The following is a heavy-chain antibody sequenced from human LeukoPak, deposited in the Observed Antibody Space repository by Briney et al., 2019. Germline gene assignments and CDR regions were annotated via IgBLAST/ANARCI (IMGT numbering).Heavy chain of an antibody. CDR3: ARDMGTGWYDLDY. CDR1: GFTFSDYY. Sequence: GGSLRLSCAASGFTFSDYYMSWIRQAPGKGLEWVSYISSSGSTIYYADSVKGRFTISRDNAKNSLYLQMNSLRDEDTAVYYCARDMGTGWYDLDYWGQGTLVTVSS. CDR2: ISSSGSTI. D-gene: IGHD6-19*01. J-gene: IGHJ4*02. V-gene: IGHV3-11*04.